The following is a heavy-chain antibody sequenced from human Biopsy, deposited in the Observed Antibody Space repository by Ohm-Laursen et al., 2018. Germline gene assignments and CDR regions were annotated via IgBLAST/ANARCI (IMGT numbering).Heavy chain of an antibody. D-gene: IGHD3-3*01. CDR3: ARDLYDFCGGCPFDP. CDR1: GFTFSSHA. J-gene: IGHJ5*02. V-gene: IGHV3-23*01. CDR2: INGSGGST. Sequence: SLRLSCAAPGFTFSSHAMSWVRQAPGKGLECVSVINGSGGSTYYADPVKGRFTISRDNSKNTLYLQMNSLGAEDTAMYYCARDLYDFCGGCPFDPGGQGTLVTVSP.